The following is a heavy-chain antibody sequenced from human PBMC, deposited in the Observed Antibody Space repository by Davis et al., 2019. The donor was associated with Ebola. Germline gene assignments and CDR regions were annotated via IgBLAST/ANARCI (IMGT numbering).Heavy chain of an antibody. CDR1: GFTFSGSA. CDR3: TSGSYYAGGWSDY. V-gene: IGHV3-73*01. J-gene: IGHJ4*02. CDR2: IRSKANSYAT. Sequence: GESLKIPCASSGFTFSGSAMHWVRQASGKGLEWVGRIRSKANSYATAYAASVKGRFTISRDDSKNTAYLQMNSLKTEDTAVYYCTSGSYYAGGWSDYWGQGTLVTVSS. D-gene: IGHD1-26*01.